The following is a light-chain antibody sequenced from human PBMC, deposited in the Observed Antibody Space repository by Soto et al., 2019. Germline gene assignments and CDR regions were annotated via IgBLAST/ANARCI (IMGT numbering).Light chain of an antibody. J-gene: IGLJ3*02. CDR2: RND. V-gene: IGLV1-47*01. CDR1: NSNIGDNY. Sequence: QAVVTQPPSASGTPGQRVSISCYGSNSNIGDNYVYWYQLLPGTAPKLLIYRNDQRPSGVPDRFSGSKSGSSASLAISGLRSVDEADYYCATWDDSLSGVVFGGGTKLTVL. CDR3: ATWDDSLSGVV.